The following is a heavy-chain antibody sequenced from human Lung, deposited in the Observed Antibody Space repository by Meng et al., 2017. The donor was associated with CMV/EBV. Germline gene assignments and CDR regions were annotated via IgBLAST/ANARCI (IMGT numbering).Heavy chain of an antibody. Sequence: LXXAVYGGSFSGYYWSWIRQPPGKGLEWIGEINHSGSTNYNPSLKSRVTISVDTSKNQFSLKLSSVTAADTAVYYCTRLGYCSSTSCYPGNYYYGMDVWGQGXTVTVSS. D-gene: IGHD2-2*01. CDR1: GGSFSGYY. V-gene: IGHV4-34*01. CDR2: INHSGST. J-gene: IGHJ6*02. CDR3: TRLGYCSSTSCYPGNYYYGMDV.